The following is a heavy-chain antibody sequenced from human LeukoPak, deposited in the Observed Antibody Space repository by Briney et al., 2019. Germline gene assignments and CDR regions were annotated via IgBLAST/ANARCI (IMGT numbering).Heavy chain of an antibody. J-gene: IGHJ3*02. CDR3: ASPYPYGGDAFDI. D-gene: IGHD4-23*01. CDR2: IYPGDSDT. CDR1: GYSFTSYW. V-gene: IGHV5-51*01. Sequence: GESLKISCKGSGYSFTSYWIGWVRQMPGKGLEWMGIIYPGDSDTRYSPSFQGLATISADKSISTAYLQWSSLKASDTAMYYCASPYPYGGDAFDIWGQGTMVTVSS.